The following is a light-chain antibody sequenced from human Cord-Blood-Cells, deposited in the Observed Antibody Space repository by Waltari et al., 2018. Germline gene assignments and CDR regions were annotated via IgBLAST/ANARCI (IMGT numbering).Light chain of an antibody. CDR3: CSYAGSSTYV. Sequence: QSALTQPPSVSGSPGQSITIPCTGTSSDCGSYNLVSWYHQHPGKAPKLMIYEGSKRPLGVSNRFSGSKSGNTASRTISGLQAEDEADYYCCSYAGSSTYVFGTGTKVTVL. CDR2: EGS. CDR1: SSDCGSYNL. V-gene: IGLV2-23*01. J-gene: IGLJ1*01.